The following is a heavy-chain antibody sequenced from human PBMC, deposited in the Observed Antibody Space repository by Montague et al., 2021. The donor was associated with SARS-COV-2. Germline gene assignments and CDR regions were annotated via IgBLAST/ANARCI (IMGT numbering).Heavy chain of an antibody. Sequence: PAPVKPTQTLTLSCTFSGFSLSASGVGVGWIRQPPGKALEWLALVYWDGEKRYSPSLKSRLTITNDTSKNQVVLKMANMDPVDTATYFCAHRIVGAPFDYWGQGALVTVSS. CDR2: VYWDGEK. CDR1: GFSLSASGVG. V-gene: IGHV2-5*02. D-gene: IGHD1-26*01. J-gene: IGHJ4*02. CDR3: AHRIVGAPFDY.